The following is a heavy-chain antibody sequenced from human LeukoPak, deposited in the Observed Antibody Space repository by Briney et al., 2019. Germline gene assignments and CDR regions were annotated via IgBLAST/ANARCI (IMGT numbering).Heavy chain of an antibody. CDR1: RFTFSNAW. V-gene: IGHV3-15*01. CDR3: TTKMAAY. D-gene: IGHD5-24*01. Sequence: GGSLRLSCAASRFTFSNAWMSWVRQAPGKGLEWVGRIKSKTDDGITDYAAPVIGSFTISRDDSKNTLYLQMNSLKTEDTAVYYCTTKMAAYWGQGTLVTVSS. CDR2: IKSKTDDGIT. J-gene: IGHJ4*02.